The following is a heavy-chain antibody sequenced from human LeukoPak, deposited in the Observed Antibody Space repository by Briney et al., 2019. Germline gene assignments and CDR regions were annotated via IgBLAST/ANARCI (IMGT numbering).Heavy chain of an antibody. V-gene: IGHV3-15*01. CDR3: SSYKGDV. Sequence: PGGSLRLSCAASGFTFSNAWMSWVRQAPGKGLEWVGRIKSNIDGGTTDYAAPVKGRFTISRDDSKNTLYLQMNSLKTEDTAVYYCSSYKGDVWGKGTTVIVSS. D-gene: IGHD3-10*01. CDR2: IKSNIDGGTT. CDR1: GFTFSNAW. J-gene: IGHJ6*04.